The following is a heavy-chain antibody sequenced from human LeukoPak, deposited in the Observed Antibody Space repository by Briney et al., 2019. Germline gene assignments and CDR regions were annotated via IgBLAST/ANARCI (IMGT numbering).Heavy chain of an antibody. J-gene: IGHJ6*03. CDR1: GYTFTSYD. D-gene: IGHD3-16*01. V-gene: IGHV1-8*01. CDR3: ARGITPYYYYMDV. CDR2: MNPNSGNT. Sequence: GASVKVSCKASGYTFTSYDINWVRQATGQGLEWMGWMNPNSGNTGYAQKFQGRVTMTRDMSTSTVYMELSSLRSEDTAVYYCARGITPYYYYMDVWGKGTTVTVSS.